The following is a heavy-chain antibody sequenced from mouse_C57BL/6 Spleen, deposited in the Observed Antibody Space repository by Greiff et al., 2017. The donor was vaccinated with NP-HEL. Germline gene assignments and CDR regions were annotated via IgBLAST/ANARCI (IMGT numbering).Heavy chain of an antibody. J-gene: IGHJ4*01. CDR1: GYTFTDYY. V-gene: IGHV1-19*01. CDR2: INPYNGGT. Sequence: VQLKQSGPVLVKPGASVKMSCKASGYTFTDYYMNWVKQSHGKSLEWIGVINPYNGGTSYNQKFKGKATLTVDKSSSTAYMELNSLTSEDSAVYYCARNYGNYDYYAMDYWGQGTSVTVSS. CDR3: ARNYGNYDYYAMDY. D-gene: IGHD2-1*01.